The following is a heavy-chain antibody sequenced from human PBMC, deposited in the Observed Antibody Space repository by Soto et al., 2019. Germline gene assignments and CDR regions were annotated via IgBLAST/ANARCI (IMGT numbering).Heavy chain of an antibody. Sequence: QVQLVQSGAEVKNPGASVKVSCKASGYSFTRYGMGWARQAPGQGLEWMGWINAYNGNTNYAQNLQGRLTLTTDTSTTTAYMELRSLRSNDTAIYYCAMVDVYVTPSPQDVWGQGTTVTVSS. CDR1: GYSFTRYG. D-gene: IGHD3-16*01. CDR3: AMVDVYVTPSPQDV. V-gene: IGHV1-18*01. J-gene: IGHJ6*02. CDR2: INAYNGNT.